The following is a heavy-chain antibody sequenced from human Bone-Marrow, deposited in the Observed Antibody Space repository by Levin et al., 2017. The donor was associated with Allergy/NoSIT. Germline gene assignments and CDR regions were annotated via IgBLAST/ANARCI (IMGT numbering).Heavy chain of an antibody. V-gene: IGHV4-39*01. J-gene: IGHJ3*02. CDR2: IYYSGST. D-gene: IGHD1-14*01. CDR3: ARHSPEPASDAFEI. Sequence: KASETLSLTCTVSGGSISSSSYYWGWIRQPPGKGLEWIGSIYYSGSTSYNPSLKSRVTISVDTSKNQLSLKLTSVTAADTAVYYCARHSPEPASDAFEIWGQGTMVTVSS. CDR1: GGSISSSSYY.